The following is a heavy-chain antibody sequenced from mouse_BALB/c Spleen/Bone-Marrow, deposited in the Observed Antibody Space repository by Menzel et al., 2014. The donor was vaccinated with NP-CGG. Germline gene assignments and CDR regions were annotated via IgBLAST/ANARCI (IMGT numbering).Heavy chain of an antibody. Sequence: VQLQQSGAELVKPGASVKLSCTASGFNIKDTYIHWVMQRPEQGLTWIGRIDPASGDTKFDPKFQGKATITADTSSNTAYLQVPSLTSEDTAVYYCARVNPWYFDVWGAGTTVTVNS. J-gene: IGHJ1*01. D-gene: IGHD2-2*01. CDR2: IDPASGDT. V-gene: IGHV14-3*02. CDR3: ARVNPWYFDV. CDR1: GFNIKDTY.